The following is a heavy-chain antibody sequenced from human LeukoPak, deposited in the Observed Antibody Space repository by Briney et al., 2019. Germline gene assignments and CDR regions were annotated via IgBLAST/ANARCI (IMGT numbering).Heavy chain of an antibody. CDR1: GYSISSGYY. D-gene: IGHD7-27*01. CDR3: ARFSPRAMGNYLDF. Sequence: SETLSLTCTVSGYSISSGYYWGWIRQPPGKGLEWIGYIYPRGSTYYNPSLKSRVILSLDKSANQFSLNLSSVTAADTAVYYCARFSPRAMGNYLDFWGQRTLVTVSS. J-gene: IGHJ4*02. V-gene: IGHV4-38-2*02. CDR2: IYPRGST.